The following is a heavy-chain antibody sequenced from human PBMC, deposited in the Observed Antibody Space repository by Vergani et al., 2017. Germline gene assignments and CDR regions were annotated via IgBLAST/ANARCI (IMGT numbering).Heavy chain of an antibody. CDR2: FDPEDGET. D-gene: IGHD6-19*01. CDR1: GYTLTELS. Sequence: QVQLVQSGAEVKKPGASVKVSCKVSGYTLTELSMHWVRQAPGKGLEWMGGFDPEDGETIYAQKFQGRVTMTEDTSISTAYMELSRLRSDDTAVYYCASIAVAGKGRRVFDDWGQGTLVTVSS. CDR3: ASIAVAGKGRRVFDD. J-gene: IGHJ4*02. V-gene: IGHV1-24*01.